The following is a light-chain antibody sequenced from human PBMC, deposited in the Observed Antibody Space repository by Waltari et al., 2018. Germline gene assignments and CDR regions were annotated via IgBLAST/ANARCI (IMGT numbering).Light chain of an antibody. J-gene: IGKJ4*01. Sequence: EIVLTQSPATLSLSPGERATLSCRASQSVDTYLAWYQQKPGQAPRLLIFDASTRVTGVPAKFSGSGSGTDFTLTISSLEPEDFAVYYCQQRSNWLLTFGGGTKVEIK. CDR1: QSVDTY. CDR3: QQRSNWLLT. V-gene: IGKV3-11*01. CDR2: DAS.